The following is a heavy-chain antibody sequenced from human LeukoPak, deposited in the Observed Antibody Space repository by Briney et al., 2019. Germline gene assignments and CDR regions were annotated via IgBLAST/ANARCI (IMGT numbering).Heavy chain of an antibody. CDR2: MNPNSGNT. CDR3: AREGLDY. Sequence: ASVKVSCKASGYTFTNYDINWVRQATGRGLEWMGYMNPNSGNTGYAQKFQDRVTITSDTSISTAYVELSSLRSDDTAVYYCAREGLDYWGQGTLVTVSS. J-gene: IGHJ4*02. CDR1: GYTFTNYD. V-gene: IGHV1-8*03.